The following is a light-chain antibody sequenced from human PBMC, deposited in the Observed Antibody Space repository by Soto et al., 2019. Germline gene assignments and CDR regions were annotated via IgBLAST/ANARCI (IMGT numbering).Light chain of an antibody. CDR1: ENLRTF. CDR3: QQRSIWPLT. J-gene: IGKJ4*01. CDR2: DAS. Sequence: ILLTQSPAPLSFSPGERATRSCRATENLRTFLAWYQQKAGQAPRLLIYDASNRATGIPDRFSGSGSGTDFTLTISNLEPEDSAVYYCQQRSIWPLTFGGGTKVDIK. V-gene: IGKV3-11*01.